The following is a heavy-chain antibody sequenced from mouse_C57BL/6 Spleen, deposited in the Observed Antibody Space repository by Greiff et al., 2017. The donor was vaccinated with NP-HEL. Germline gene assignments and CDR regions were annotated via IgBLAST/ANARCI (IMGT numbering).Heavy chain of an antibody. CDR2: INPNNGGT. CDR3: ARGDYDWYFDV. D-gene: IGHD2-4*01. Sequence: EVQLQQSGPELVKPGASVKIPCKASGYTFTDYNRDWVKQSHGKSLEGIGDINPNNGGTIYSQKFKGKATLTVDKSSSTAYMELRSLTSEDTAVYYCARGDYDWYFDVWGTGTTVTVSS. CDR1: GYTFTDYN. J-gene: IGHJ1*03. V-gene: IGHV1-18*01.